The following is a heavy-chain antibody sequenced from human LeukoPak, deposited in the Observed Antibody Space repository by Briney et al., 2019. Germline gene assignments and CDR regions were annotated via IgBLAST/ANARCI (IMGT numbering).Heavy chain of an antibody. J-gene: IGHJ6*02. CDR1: GGSISSYY. CDR2: IYYSGST. Sequence: SETLSLTCTVSGGSISSYYWSWIRQPPGEGLEWIGYIYYSGSTNYNPSLKSRVTISVDTSKNQFSLKLSSVTAADTAVYYCASLVIPLSYGMDVWGQGTTVTVSS. V-gene: IGHV4-59*08. D-gene: IGHD6-13*01. CDR3: ASLVIPLSYGMDV.